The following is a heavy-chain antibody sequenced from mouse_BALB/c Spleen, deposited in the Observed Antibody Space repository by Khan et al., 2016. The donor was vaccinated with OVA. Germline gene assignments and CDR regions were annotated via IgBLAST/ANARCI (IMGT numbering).Heavy chain of an antibody. CDR1: GFSLSSNG. CDR3: AKFTPDYYSMDD. D-gene: IGHD1-1*01. Sequence: VQLQESGPGLVAPSQSLSITCTVSGFSLSSNGVSWVRQPPGKGLEWLGVIWGDGSTNYHSTLKSRLIISKDNSKSQVFLKLNSLQTDDTATYYCAKFTPDYYSMDDWGQGTSVTVSS. J-gene: IGHJ4*01. CDR2: IWGDGST. V-gene: IGHV2-3*01.